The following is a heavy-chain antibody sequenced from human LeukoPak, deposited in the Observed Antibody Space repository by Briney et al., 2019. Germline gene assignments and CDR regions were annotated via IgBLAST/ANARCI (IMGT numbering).Heavy chain of an antibody. CDR1: GYTFTSYD. V-gene: IGHV1-8*01. CDR2: MNPNSGNT. D-gene: IGHD3-3*01. J-gene: IGHJ6*02. CDR3: ARILVPDFWSGYPSIYYYYGMDV. Sequence: ASVKVSCKASGYTFTSYDISWVRQATGQGLEWMGWMNPNSGNTGYAQKFQGRVTMTRNTSISTAYMELSSLRSEDTAVYYCARILVPDFWSGYPSIYYYYGMDVWGQGTTVTVSS.